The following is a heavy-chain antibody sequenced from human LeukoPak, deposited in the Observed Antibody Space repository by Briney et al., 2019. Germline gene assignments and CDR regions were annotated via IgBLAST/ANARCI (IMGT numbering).Heavy chain of an antibody. Sequence: PGGSLRLSCVVSGFTLSSYAMSWVRQAPGKGLEWVANIKEDGSEKNYVDSVKGRFTISRDNAKSSVYLQMNSLRAEDTGVYYCARDKYCSDGNCDGGSKFDYWGQGTLVTVSS. CDR2: IKEDGSEK. V-gene: IGHV3-7*01. CDR1: GFTLSSYA. D-gene: IGHD2-15*01. J-gene: IGHJ4*02. CDR3: ARDKYCSDGNCDGGSKFDY.